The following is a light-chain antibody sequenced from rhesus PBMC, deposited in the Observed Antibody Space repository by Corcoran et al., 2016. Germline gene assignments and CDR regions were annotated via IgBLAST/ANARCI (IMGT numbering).Light chain of an antibody. V-gene: IGLV2S7*01. CDR2: GVS. CDR1: SIDIGDYNY. Sequence: QSAPTQPPSVSGSPGQSVTISCTGTSIDIGDYNYVSWYRQHPGKAPKLRIYGVSDRPSGVSDRFSGSKSGNTASLTISGLQTEDEADYYCCSYTTSSTFIFGAGTRLTVL. CDR3: CSYTTSSTFI. J-gene: IGLJ1*01.